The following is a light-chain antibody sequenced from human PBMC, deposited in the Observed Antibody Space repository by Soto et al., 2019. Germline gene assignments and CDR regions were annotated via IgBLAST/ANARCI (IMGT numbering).Light chain of an antibody. CDR1: QSISSW. J-gene: IGKJ2*01. CDR2: DAS. Sequence: DIQMTQSPSTLSASVGDRVTITCRASQSISSWLAWYQQKPGKAPKLLIYDASSLESVVPSRFSGSGSGTEFTLTISSLQPDDFATYYCQQYNSYSSYTFGKGTQLEIK. V-gene: IGKV1-5*01. CDR3: QQYNSYSSYT.